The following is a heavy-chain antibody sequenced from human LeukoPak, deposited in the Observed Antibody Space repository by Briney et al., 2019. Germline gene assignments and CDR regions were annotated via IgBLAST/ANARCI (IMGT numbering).Heavy chain of an antibody. CDR1: GFTFSSYS. CDR3: ARDRAVRYEGDGYNHFDY. D-gene: IGHD5-24*01. Sequence: GGSLRLSCAASGFTFSSYSMNWVRQAPGKGLEWVSYISSSSSTIYYADSVKGRFTISRDNAKNSLYLQMNSLRAEDTAVYYCARDRAVRYEGDGYNHFDYWGQGTLVTVSS. CDR2: ISSSSSTI. V-gene: IGHV3-48*01. J-gene: IGHJ4*02.